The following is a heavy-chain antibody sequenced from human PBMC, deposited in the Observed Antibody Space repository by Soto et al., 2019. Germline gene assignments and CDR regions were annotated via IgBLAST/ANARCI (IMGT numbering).Heavy chain of an antibody. CDR3: ASLYCSGDSCYWDY. CDR2: IYNSGST. CDR1: GGSISIYY. V-gene: IGHV4-59*01. J-gene: IGHJ4*02. Sequence: XETLSLTCTVSGGSISIYYWSWIRQPPGKGLEWIGNIYNSGSTNYNPSLKSRVTVSVDTSRHQFSLKLSSVTAADTAMYYCASLYCSGDSCYWDYWGQGTLVTVSS. D-gene: IGHD2-15*01.